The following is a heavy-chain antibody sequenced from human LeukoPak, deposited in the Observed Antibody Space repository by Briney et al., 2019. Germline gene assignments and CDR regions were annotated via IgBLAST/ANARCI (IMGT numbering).Heavy chain of an antibody. J-gene: IGHJ6*03. CDR1: GYTFTSYY. CDR3: ARDMDCSSTSCYPLYMDV. V-gene: IGHV1-46*01. CDR2: INPSGGST. Sequence: ASVKVSCRASGYTFTSYYMHWVRQAPGQGLEWMGIINPSGGSTSYAQKFQGRVTMTRDMSTSTVYMELSSLRSEDTAVYYCARDMDCSSTSCYPLYMDVWGKGTTVTVSS. D-gene: IGHD2-2*01.